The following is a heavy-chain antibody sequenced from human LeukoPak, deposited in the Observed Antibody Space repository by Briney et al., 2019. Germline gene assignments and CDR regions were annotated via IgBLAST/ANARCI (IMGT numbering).Heavy chain of an antibody. D-gene: IGHD3-22*01. V-gene: IGHV3-30*18. J-gene: IGHJ3*02. CDR2: ISYDGSNK. Sequence: PGRSLRLSCAASGFTFSSYGMHWVRQAPGKGLEWVAVISYDGSNKYYADSVKGRFTISRDDSKNTLYLQMNSLRAEDTAVYYCAKSSGYYQDAFDIWGQGTMVTVSS. CDR1: GFTFSSYG. CDR3: AKSSGYYQDAFDI.